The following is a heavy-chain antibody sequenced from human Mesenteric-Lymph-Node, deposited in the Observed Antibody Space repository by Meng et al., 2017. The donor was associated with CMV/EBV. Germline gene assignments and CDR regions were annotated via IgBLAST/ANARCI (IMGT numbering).Heavy chain of an antibody. CDR3: ARSPTARRVDY. CDR1: GYTFSVYY. J-gene: IGHJ4*02. D-gene: IGHD2-21*02. CDR2: SNPNTGGT. Sequence: SCKASGYTFSVYYIHWVRQAPGQGLEWMGRSNPNTGGTNYAQNFQGRVTMTRDTSISTAYMELSRLRFDDTAVYYCARSPTARRVDYRGQGTLVTVSS. V-gene: IGHV1-2*06.